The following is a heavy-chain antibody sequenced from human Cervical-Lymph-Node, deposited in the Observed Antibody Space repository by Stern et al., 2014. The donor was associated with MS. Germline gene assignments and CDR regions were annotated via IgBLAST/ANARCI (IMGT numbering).Heavy chain of an antibody. Sequence: EVQLVQSGGGVVKPGGSLRLSCVASGFTFSDAWMSWVRQSPGKGLEWIGRIKREIDGGTTDYSVHVQGRFTISRDDSRNMLYLQMTSLRIDDTGFYYCFAHDYGVYWGQGALVTVSS. CDR1: GFTFSDAW. D-gene: IGHD4-17*01. CDR2: IKREIDGGTT. J-gene: IGHJ4*02. V-gene: IGHV3-15*01. CDR3: FAHDYGVY.